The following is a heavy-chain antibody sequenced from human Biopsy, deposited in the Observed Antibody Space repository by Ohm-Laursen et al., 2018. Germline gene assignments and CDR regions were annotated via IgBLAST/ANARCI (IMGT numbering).Heavy chain of an antibody. V-gene: IGHV4-34*01. CDR3: AREAAIIDPRTRAFDY. Sequence: SETLSLTCAVYGGSFSDYYWNWIRQPPGKGLEWIGEINHRGATNYNPSLKSRVTISVDTSKNQFSLKLRSVTAADTAVYYCAREAAIIDPRTRAFDYWGQGTLVTVSS. J-gene: IGHJ4*02. D-gene: IGHD6-25*01. CDR2: INHRGAT. CDR1: GGSFSDYY.